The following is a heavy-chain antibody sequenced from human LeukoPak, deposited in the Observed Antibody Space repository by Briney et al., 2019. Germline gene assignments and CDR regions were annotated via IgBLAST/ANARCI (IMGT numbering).Heavy chain of an antibody. J-gene: IGHJ4*02. CDR2: IIPIFGTA. CDR3: ARGYYGSGSYYSPTRGYYFDY. CDR1: GGTFSSYA. V-gene: IGHV1-69*05. Sequence: VASVKVSCKASGGTFSSYAISRVRQAPGQGLEWMGGIIPIFGTANYAQKFQGRVTITTDESTSTAYMELSSLRSEDTAVYYCARGYYGSGSYYSPTRGYYFDYWGQGTLVTVSS. D-gene: IGHD3-10*01.